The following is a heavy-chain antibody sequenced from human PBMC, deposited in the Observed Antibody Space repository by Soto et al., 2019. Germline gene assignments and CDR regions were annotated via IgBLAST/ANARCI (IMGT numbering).Heavy chain of an antibody. D-gene: IGHD3-22*01. V-gene: IGHV4-31*03. Sequence: QVQLQESGPGLVKPSQTLSLTCTVSGGSISSGGYYWSWIRQHPGKGLEWIGYIYYSGNTNYNPSLKSRVTISEDTSKNQFSLKLSSVTAADTAVYYCARDRAYYDSTGLYFDYWGQGTLVTVSS. CDR3: ARDRAYYDSTGLYFDY. CDR1: GGSISSGGYY. J-gene: IGHJ4*02. CDR2: IYYSGNT.